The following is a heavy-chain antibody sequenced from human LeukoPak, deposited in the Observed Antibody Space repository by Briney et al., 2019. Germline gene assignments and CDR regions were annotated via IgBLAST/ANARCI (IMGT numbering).Heavy chain of an antibody. Sequence: SETLSLTCTVSGGSISSYYWSWIRQPPGKGLEWIGYIYYSGGTNYNPSLKSRVTISVDTSKNQFSLKLSSVTAADTAVYYCARQPPWDYYDSSGLFDYWGQGTLVTVSS. CDR3: ARQPPWDYYDSSGLFDY. CDR2: IYYSGGT. D-gene: IGHD3-22*01. J-gene: IGHJ4*02. CDR1: GGSISSYY. V-gene: IGHV4-59*08.